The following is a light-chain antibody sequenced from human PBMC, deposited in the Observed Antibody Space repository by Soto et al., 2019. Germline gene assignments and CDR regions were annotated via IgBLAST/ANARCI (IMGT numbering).Light chain of an antibody. J-gene: IGKJ1*01. Sequence: DIQMTQSPSTLSSSLGDRGTITCRASQTIDSWLAWYQQRPGKPPNLLIYKASTLASGVPSRFSGSGSGTEVTLTISSLQPDDFATYYCQQYHIYSGTFGQGTKVDIK. CDR2: KAS. CDR1: QTIDSW. CDR3: QQYHIYSGT. V-gene: IGKV1-5*03.